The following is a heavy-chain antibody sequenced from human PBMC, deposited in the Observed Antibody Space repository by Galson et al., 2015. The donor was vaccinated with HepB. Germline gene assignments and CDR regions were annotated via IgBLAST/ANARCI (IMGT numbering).Heavy chain of an antibody. J-gene: IGHJ6*03. CDR2: IGTAGDT. Sequence: SLRLSCAASGFTFSSYDMHWVRQATGKGLEWVSAIGTAGDTYYPGSVKGRFTISRENAKNSLYLQMNSLRAGDTAVYYCARVAVTTKPYYYYYMDVWGKGTTVTVSS. CDR1: GFTFSSYD. CDR3: ARVAVTTKPYYYYYMDV. V-gene: IGHV3-13*01. D-gene: IGHD4-17*01.